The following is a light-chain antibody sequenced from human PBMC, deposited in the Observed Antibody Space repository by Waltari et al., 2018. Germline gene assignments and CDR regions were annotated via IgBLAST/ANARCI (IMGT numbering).Light chain of an antibody. CDR3: CSYADSYTAV. CDR2: DVT. V-gene: IGLV2-11*01. CDR1: SSDVGGYYY. J-gene: IGLJ3*02. Sequence: QSALTQPRSVSGSPGQSVTISCTGTSSDVGGYYYVSWYQQHPGKAPKLMLYDVTKRPSGVPGRFSGSKSGNTASLAISGLQAEDEADYYCCSYADSYTAVFGGGTTLTVL.